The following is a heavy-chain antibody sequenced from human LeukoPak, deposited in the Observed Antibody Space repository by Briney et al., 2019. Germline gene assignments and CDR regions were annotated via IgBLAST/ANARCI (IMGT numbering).Heavy chain of an antibody. V-gene: IGHV4-34*01. CDR2: INHSGSA. D-gene: IGHD3-10*01. Sequence: SETLSLTCAVCGGSFSGYYWSWIRQPPGKGLELVGEINHSGSANYNPSLKSRVTISVDTSKNQFSLKLSSVTAADTAVYYCARRVTMVRGVRKLAWFDPWGQGTLVTVSS. CDR3: ARRVTMVRGVRKLAWFDP. CDR1: GGSFSGYY. J-gene: IGHJ5*02.